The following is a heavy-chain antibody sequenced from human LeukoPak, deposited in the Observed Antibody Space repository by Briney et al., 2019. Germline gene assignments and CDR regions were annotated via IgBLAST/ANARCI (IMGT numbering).Heavy chain of an antibody. J-gene: IGHJ5*02. CDR3: ASQSITMVRGVTNWFDP. CDR2: IYYSGST. CDR1: GVSISSSGYY. V-gene: IGHV4-39*01. Sequence: SETLSLTCSVSGVSISSSGYYWGWIRQPPGKGLEWIGTIYYSGSTYYNPSLKSRVTISVDTSKNRFSLKLSSVTAADTAAYYCASQSITMVRGVTNWFDPWGQGTLVTVSS. D-gene: IGHD3-10*01.